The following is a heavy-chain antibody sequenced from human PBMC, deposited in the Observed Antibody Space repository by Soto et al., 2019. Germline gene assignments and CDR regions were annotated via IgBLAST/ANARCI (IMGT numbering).Heavy chain of an antibody. J-gene: IGHJ4*02. CDR1: GFTFSSYA. Sequence: QVQLVESGGGVVQPGRSLRLSCAASGFTFSSYAMHWVRQAPGKGLEWVAVISYDGSNKYYADSVKGRFTISRDNSKNTLYLQMNSLRAEDTAVYYCAREASYYYDSSGYCLRYWGQGTLVTVSS. CDR3: AREASYYYDSSGYCLRY. D-gene: IGHD3-22*01. CDR2: ISYDGSNK. V-gene: IGHV3-30-3*01.